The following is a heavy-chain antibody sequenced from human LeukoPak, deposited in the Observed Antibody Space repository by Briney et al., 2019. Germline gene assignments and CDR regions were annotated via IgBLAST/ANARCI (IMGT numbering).Heavy chain of an antibody. V-gene: IGHV3-21*01. CDR1: GFPFSTYS. CDR3: ARGLLYAGFDY. CDR2: ISSSSTYI. Sequence: GGSLRLSCAASGFPFSTYSLTWVRQAAGRGLEWVSSISSSSTYIYYADSFKGRFTISRDNAKNSLYLQMNSLRAEDTAVYYCARGLLYAGFDYWGQGTLVTVSS. J-gene: IGHJ4*02. D-gene: IGHD2-2*01.